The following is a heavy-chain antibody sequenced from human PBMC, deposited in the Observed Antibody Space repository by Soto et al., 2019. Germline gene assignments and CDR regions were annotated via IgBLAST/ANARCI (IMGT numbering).Heavy chain of an antibody. J-gene: IGHJ1*01. V-gene: IGHV1-8*01. D-gene: IGHD3-10*01. CDR3: ARSPRNYYALGSYSYFRH. CDR1: GYTFTSYD. Sequence: QVQLVQSGAEVKKPGASVKVSCKASGYTFTSYDISWVRQATGQGLEWMGWMNPNNGNTDYAPKFQGRVTMTMNTSIGTAYMELSSLRSEDTAVYYCARSPRNYYALGSYSYFRHWGQGTLVTFSS. CDR2: MNPNNGNT.